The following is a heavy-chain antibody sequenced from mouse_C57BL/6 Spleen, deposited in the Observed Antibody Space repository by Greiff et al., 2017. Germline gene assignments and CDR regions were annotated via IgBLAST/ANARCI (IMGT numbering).Heavy chain of an antibody. CDR2: INPNNGGT. J-gene: IGHJ4*01. D-gene: IGHD2-1*01. CDR1: GYTFTDYY. Sequence: EVQLQQSGPELVKPGASVKISCKASGYTFTDYYMNWVKQSHGKSLEWIGDINPNNGGTSYNQKFKGKATLTVDKSSSTAYMELRSLTSEDSAVYYCARRRIYYGNYEGMDYWGQGTSVTVSS. V-gene: IGHV1-26*01. CDR3: ARRRIYYGNYEGMDY.